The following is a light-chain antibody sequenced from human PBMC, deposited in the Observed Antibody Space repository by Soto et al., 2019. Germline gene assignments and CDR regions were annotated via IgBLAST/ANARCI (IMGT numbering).Light chain of an antibody. V-gene: IGKV3-20*01. CDR3: QQYGSSPT. Sequence: EIVLTQSPGTLSLSPGERATLSCRASQSVSSNYLAWYQQKPGQAPRLLIYDASSRATGIPDRFSGSGSGTDFTLTISRLEPQDFAVYYCQQYGSSPTFGGGTKVDI. CDR2: DAS. CDR1: QSVSSNY. J-gene: IGKJ4*01.